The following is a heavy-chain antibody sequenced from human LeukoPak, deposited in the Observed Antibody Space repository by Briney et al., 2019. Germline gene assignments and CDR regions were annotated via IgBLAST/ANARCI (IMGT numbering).Heavy chain of an antibody. CDR2: IYYSGST. D-gene: IGHD2-2*02. Sequence: SETLSLTCTVSGGSISSSSYYWGWIRQPPGKGLEWIGSIYYSGSTHYNPSLKSRVTISVDRSKNQFSLKLSSVTAADTAVYYCASFHCSSTSCYKRREYNWFDPWGQGTLVTVSS. CDR3: ASFHCSSTSCYKRREYNWFDP. V-gene: IGHV4-39*07. CDR1: GGSISSSSYY. J-gene: IGHJ5*02.